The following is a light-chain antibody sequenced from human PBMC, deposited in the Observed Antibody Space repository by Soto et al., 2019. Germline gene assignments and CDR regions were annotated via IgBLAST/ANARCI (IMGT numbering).Light chain of an antibody. J-gene: IGLJ1*01. V-gene: IGLV1-44*01. CDR3: AAWDDSLNVGYV. CDR2: SNN. Sequence: QSVLTQPPSASGTPGQRVTISCSGSSSNIGSNTVNWYQQLPGTAPKLLIYSNNQRPSGVPDRFSGSKSGTSASLAISGLQSEHEADYYCAAWDDSLNVGYVFGTGTKLTVL. CDR1: SSNIGSNT.